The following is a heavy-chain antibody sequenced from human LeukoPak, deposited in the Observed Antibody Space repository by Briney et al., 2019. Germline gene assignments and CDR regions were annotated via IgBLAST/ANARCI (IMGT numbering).Heavy chain of an antibody. D-gene: IGHD1-20*01. CDR1: GYTFTNYY. J-gene: IGHJ4*02. CDR3: AAKITGTTGFDY. CDR2: ISAYNGNT. Sequence: ASVKVSCKASGYTFTNYYMHWVRQAPGQGLEWMGWISAYNGNTNYAQKLQGRVTMTTDTSTSTAYMELRSLRSDDTAVYYCAAKITGTTGFDYWGQGTLVTVSS. V-gene: IGHV1-18*04.